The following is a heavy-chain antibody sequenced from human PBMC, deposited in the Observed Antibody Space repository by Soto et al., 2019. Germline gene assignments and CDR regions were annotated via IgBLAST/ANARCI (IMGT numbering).Heavy chain of an antibody. CDR1: GFTFSSYS. V-gene: IGHV3-21*01. D-gene: IGHD2-2*03. J-gene: IGHJ4*02. Sequence: PVGSLRLSCAASGFTFSSYSMNWVRQAPGKGLEWVSSISSSSSYIYYADSVKGRFTISRDNAKNSLYLQMNSLRAEDTAVYYCARDMDGYLDYWGQGTLVTVSS. CDR3: ARDMDGYLDY. CDR2: ISSSSSYI.